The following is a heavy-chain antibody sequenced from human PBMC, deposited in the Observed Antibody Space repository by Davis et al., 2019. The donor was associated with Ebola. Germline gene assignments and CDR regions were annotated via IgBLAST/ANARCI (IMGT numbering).Heavy chain of an antibody. CDR1: GGSFSGYY. J-gene: IGHJ4*02. CDR2: INHSGST. V-gene: IGHV4-34*01. Sequence: GSLRLSCAVYGGSFSGYYWSWIRQPPGKGLEWIGEINHSGSTNYNPSLKSRVTISADTSKNQFSLKLSSVTAADTAVYYCARGLYTGYFDYWGQGTLVTVSS. D-gene: IGHD4-11*01. CDR3: ARGLYTGYFDY.